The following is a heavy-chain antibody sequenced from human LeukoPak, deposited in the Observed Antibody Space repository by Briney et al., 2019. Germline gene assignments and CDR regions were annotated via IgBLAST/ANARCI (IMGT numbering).Heavy chain of an antibody. D-gene: IGHD6-13*01. CDR1: GGSISSHY. V-gene: IGHV4-59*11. Sequence: SETLSLTCTVSGGSISSHYWSWIRQPPGKGLEWIGYIYYSGTTNYNPSLKSRVTISVDTSKNQFSLKLSSVTAADTAVYYCARGVHIAAAQYGYWGQGTLVTVSS. CDR2: IYYSGTT. J-gene: IGHJ4*02. CDR3: ARGVHIAAAQYGY.